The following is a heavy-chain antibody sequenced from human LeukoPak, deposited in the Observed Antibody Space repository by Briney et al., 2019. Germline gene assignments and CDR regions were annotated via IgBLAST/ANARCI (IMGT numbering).Heavy chain of an antibody. CDR1: GFTFSSYA. CDR2: ISYDGSNK. CDR3: ARGYSSSWFTTTDY. J-gene: IGHJ4*02. D-gene: IGHD6-13*01. V-gene: IGHV3-30-3*01. Sequence: GGSLRLSCAASGFTFSSYAMHWVRQAPGKGLEWVAVISYDGSNKYYADSVKGRFTISRDNPKNTLYLQMNSLRAEDTAVYYCARGYSSSWFTTTDYWGQGTLVTVSS.